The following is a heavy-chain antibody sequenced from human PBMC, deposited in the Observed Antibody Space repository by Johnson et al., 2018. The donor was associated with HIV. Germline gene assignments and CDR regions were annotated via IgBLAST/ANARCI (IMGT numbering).Heavy chain of an antibody. CDR3: AKDLRGLAYHDAFDI. CDR1: GFTSSSYA. J-gene: IGHJ3*02. D-gene: IGHD6-19*01. Sequence: QVQLVESGGGVVQPGRSLRLSCAASGFTSSSYAMHWVRQAPGKGLEWVALISYDGSNKYYADSVKGRFTISRDNSKNTLYLQMNSLRAEDTAVYYCAKDLRGLAYHDAFDIWGQGTMVTVSS. V-gene: IGHV3-30*04. CDR2: ISYDGSNK.